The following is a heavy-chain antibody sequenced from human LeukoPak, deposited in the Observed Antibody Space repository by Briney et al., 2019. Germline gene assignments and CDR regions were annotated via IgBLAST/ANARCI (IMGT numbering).Heavy chain of an antibody. CDR2: IYYSGST. J-gene: IGHJ5*02. CDR3: ARGSSSTIFGVVISGPSWFDL. V-gene: IGHV4-39*07. CDR1: GGSISSSSYY. Sequence: SETLSLTCTVSGGSISSSSYYWGWIRQPPGKGLEWTGSIYYSGSTYYNPSLKSRVTISVDTSKNHFSLKLSSVTAADTAVYSCARGSSSTIFGVVISGPSWFDLWGQGTLVTVSS. D-gene: IGHD3-3*01.